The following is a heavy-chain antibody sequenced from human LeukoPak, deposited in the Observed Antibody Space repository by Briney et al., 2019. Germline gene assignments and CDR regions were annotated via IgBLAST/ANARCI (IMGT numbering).Heavy chain of an antibody. V-gene: IGHV1-2*02. D-gene: IGHD6-13*01. CDR3: ARDKDPYSSSWYVEGEFDY. J-gene: IGHJ4*02. Sequence: ASVKVSCKASGYTFTSYGISWVRQAPGQGLEWMGWINPNSGGTNYAQKFQGRVTMTRDTSISTAYMELSRLRSDDTAVYYCARDKDPYSSSWYVEGEFDYWGQGTLVTVSS. CDR1: GYTFTSYG. CDR2: INPNSGGT.